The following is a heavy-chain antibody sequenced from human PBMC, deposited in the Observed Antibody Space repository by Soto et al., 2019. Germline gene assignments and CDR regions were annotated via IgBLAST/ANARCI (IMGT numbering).Heavy chain of an antibody. D-gene: IGHD4-17*01. CDR3: ARAAGGADGDYGYYFAY. V-gene: IGHV1-69*01. CDR2: IIPIFGTA. Sequence: QVQLGQSGAEVKKPGSSVKVSCKASGGTFSSYAISWVRQAPGQGLEWMGGIIPIFGTANYAQKFQGRVTITADECTSTAYMELSRLRSEDTALYSCARAAGGADGDYGYYFAYWGQGTLVTVSS. CDR1: GGTFSSYA. J-gene: IGHJ4*02.